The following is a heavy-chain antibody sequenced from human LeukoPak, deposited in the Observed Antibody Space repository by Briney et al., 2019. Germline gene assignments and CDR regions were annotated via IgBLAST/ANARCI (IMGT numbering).Heavy chain of an antibody. CDR1: GGTFSSYA. CDR2: IIPILGIA. V-gene: IGHV1-69*10. D-gene: IGHD1-26*01. CDR3: ARAERIVGAYRLGY. Sequence: AASVKVSCKASGGTFSSYAISWVRQAPGQGLEWMGGIIPILGIANYAQKFQGRVTITADKSTSTAYMELSSLRSEDTAVYYCARAERIVGAYRLGYWGQGTLVTVSS. J-gene: IGHJ4*02.